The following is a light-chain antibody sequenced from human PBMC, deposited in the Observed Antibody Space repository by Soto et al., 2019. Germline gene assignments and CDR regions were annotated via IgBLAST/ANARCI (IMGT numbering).Light chain of an antibody. CDR2: KAS. J-gene: IGKJ1*01. Sequence: DIQMTQSPSTLSASVGDRVTITCRASQSISSWLAWYQQKPGQAPKLLIYKASTLESGVPSRFSGSGSGTEFPLTISSLQPDDFATYYCQQYNSYSRTFGQGTKV. CDR3: QQYNSYSRT. CDR1: QSISSW. V-gene: IGKV1-5*03.